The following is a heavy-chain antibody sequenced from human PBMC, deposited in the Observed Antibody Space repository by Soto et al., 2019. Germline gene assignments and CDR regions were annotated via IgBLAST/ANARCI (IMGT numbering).Heavy chain of an antibody. V-gene: IGHV3-13*05. CDR3: ARAYSGRLPRRADYYYAMDV. D-gene: IGHD2-15*01. Sequence: VVSLIISCAASGFSCSTYDMHLVRQVSGKGLEWVSAIGSADDPYYLGSVKGRFTISRENAKNSLYLQMNSLRAGDTAVYYCARAYSGRLPRRADYYYAMDVWGLGTTVTVSS. CDR1: GFSCSTYD. J-gene: IGHJ6*02. CDR2: IGSADDP.